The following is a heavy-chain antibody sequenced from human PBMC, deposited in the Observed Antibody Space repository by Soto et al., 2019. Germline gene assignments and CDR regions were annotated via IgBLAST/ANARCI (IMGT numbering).Heavy chain of an antibody. J-gene: IGHJ4*02. CDR2: TIPIFSVT. D-gene: IGHD2-15*01. V-gene: IGHV1-69*01. CDR1: GGTFGRFS. Sequence: QVQLVQSGAEVKKPGSSVKVSCKASGGTFGRFSISWVRQAPGQGLEWMGGTIPIFSVTNYAQKYQGRLIITADESTKTAYMELTSLRSDDTAIYSCASNSQSCSGGSCYAYWGQGTLLTVSS. CDR3: ASNSQSCSGGSCYAY.